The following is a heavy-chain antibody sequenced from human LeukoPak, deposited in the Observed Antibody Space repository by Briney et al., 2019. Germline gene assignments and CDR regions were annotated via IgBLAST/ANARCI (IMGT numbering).Heavy chain of an antibody. J-gene: IGHJ4*02. Sequence: GGSLRLSCAASGFTFSSYSMNWVRQAPGKGLEWVSSISSSSSYIYYADSVKGRFTISRDNSKNTLYLQMNSLRAEDTAVYYCAKAPSGSYLPTNFDYWGQGTLVTVSS. D-gene: IGHD1-26*01. CDR1: GFTFSSYS. V-gene: IGHV3-21*04. CDR3: AKAPSGSYLPTNFDY. CDR2: ISSSSSYI.